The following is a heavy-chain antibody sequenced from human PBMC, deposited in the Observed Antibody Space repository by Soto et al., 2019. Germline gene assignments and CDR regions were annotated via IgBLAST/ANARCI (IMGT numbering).Heavy chain of an antibody. CDR1: GYTFTSYY. D-gene: IGHD5-18*01. CDR2: INPSGGST. V-gene: IGHV1-46*01. Sequence: ASVKVSCKASGYTFTSYYMHWVRQAPGQGLEWMGIINPSGGSTSYAQKFQGRVTMTRDTSTSTVYMALSSLRSEDTAVYYCARDKKGYSYGYYYYYGMDVWGQGTTVTVSS. CDR3: ARDKKGYSYGYYYYYGMDV. J-gene: IGHJ6*02.